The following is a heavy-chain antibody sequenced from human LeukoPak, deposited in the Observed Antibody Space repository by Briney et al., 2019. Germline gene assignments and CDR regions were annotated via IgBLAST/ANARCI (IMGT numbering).Heavy chain of an antibody. V-gene: IGHV4-59*01. J-gene: IGHJ3*02. CDR3: ARDSNFAFDI. CDR1: GGSISSYY. Sequence: SETLSLTCTVSGGSISSYYWSWIRQPPGKGLEWIGYIYYSGSTNYNPSLKSRVTISVDTSKNQSSLKLSSVTAADTAVYYCARDSNFAFDIWGQGTMVTVSS. CDR2: IYYSGST.